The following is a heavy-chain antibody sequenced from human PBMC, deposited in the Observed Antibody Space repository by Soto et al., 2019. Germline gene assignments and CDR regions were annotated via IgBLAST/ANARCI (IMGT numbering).Heavy chain of an antibody. J-gene: IGHJ4*01. CDR2: IYSSGTT. D-gene: IGHD3-22*01. Sequence: PSETLSLTCGVYDGSISSGGYPWSWIRQPPGKGLEWIGYIYSSGTTYYNPSLKSRVTISVERSKNQFSLKLTSVTAADTAVYYCARGDTSGYRFDYWGQGTQVTVSS. CDR1: DGSISSGGYP. CDR3: ARGDTSGYRFDY. V-gene: IGHV4-30-2*01.